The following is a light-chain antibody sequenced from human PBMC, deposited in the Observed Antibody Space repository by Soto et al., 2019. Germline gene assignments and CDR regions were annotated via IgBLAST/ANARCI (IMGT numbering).Light chain of an antibody. V-gene: IGLV1-40*01. Sequence: QSVLTQPPSVSGAPGQRVTISCTGSSSNIGAGYDVHWYQQLPGTAPKLLIYGNSNRPSGVPDRFSGSKSGTSASLAITGLQAEDEADYYGQSYDSSLSGWGLFGGGTQLTVL. J-gene: IGLJ2*01. CDR3: QSYDSSLSGWGL. CDR2: GNS. CDR1: SSNIGAGYD.